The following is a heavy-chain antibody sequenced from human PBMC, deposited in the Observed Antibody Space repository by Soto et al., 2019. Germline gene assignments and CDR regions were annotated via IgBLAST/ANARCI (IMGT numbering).Heavy chain of an antibody. Sequence: ASVKVSCKASGYTFTSYDINWVRQATGQGLEWMGWMNPNSGNTGYAQKFQGRVTMTRNTSISTAYMELSSLRSEDTAVYYCARVYTAMVRSLYTIWGYYGMDVWGQGTTVTVSS. CDR2: MNPNSGNT. CDR1: GYTFTSYD. D-gene: IGHD5-18*01. CDR3: ARVYTAMVRSLYTIWGYYGMDV. J-gene: IGHJ6*02. V-gene: IGHV1-8*01.